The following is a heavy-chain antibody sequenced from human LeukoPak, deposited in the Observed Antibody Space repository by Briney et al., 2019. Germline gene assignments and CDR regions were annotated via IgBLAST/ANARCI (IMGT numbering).Heavy chain of an antibody. Sequence: GGSLRLSCAASGFTFTSYSMSWVRQAPGKGLEWVSGTSDRGDYTYYADSVKGRFTISRDNAKNSLYLQMNSLRAEDTAVYYCARDQLAYSGYDTLFDYWGQGTLVTVSS. CDR3: ARDQLAYSGYDTLFDY. D-gene: IGHD5-12*01. CDR2: TSDRGDYT. V-gene: IGHV3-21*01. J-gene: IGHJ4*02. CDR1: GFTFTSYS.